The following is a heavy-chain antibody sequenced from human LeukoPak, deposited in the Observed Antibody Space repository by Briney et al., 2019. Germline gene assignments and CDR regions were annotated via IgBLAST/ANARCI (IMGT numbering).Heavy chain of an antibody. D-gene: IGHD3-22*01. CDR2: IKSKTDGGTT. CDR3: TRPLLYDYDSRIIPGDY. V-gene: IGHV3-15*01. Sequence: PGGSLRLSCAASGFTFTNAWMSWVRQAPGKGLEWVGRIKSKTDGGTTDYAAPVKGRFTISRDDSKNTLFLQMNSLKTEDTAVYYCTRPLLYDYDSRIIPGDYWGQGTLVTVSS. J-gene: IGHJ4*02. CDR1: GFTFTNAW.